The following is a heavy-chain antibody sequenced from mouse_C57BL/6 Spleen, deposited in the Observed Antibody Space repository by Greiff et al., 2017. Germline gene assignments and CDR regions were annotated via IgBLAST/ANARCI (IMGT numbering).Heavy chain of an antibody. CDR2: INPSTGGT. CDR3: ARGDGYYSYYLDY. V-gene: IGHV1-42*01. J-gene: IGHJ2*01. D-gene: IGHD2-3*01. CDR1: GYSFTGYY. Sequence: VQLQQSGPELVKPGASVKISCKASGYSFTGYYMNWVKQSPDKSLEWIGEINPSTGGTTYNQKFKAKATLTVDKSSSTVYMQLKSLTSEDSAVYYCARGDGYYSYYLDYWGQGTTLTVSS.